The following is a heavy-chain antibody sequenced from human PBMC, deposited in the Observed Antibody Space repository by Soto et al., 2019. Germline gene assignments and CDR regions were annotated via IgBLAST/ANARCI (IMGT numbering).Heavy chain of an antibody. V-gene: IGHV3-30*18. CDR1: RFTFTSYG. D-gene: IGHD6-13*01. J-gene: IGHJ4*02. Sequence: GGSLRLSCAASRFTFTSYGMHWVRQAPGKGLEWVAVISYDGSNKYYVDSVKGRFTISRDNSKNTLYLQMDSLRAEDTAVYYCAKDLVRRSSTWLFDYWGQGTLVTVSS. CDR3: AKDLVRRSSTWLFDY. CDR2: ISYDGSNK.